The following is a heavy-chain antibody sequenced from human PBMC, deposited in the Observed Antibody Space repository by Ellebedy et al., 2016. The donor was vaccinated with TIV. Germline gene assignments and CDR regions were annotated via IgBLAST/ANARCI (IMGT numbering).Heavy chain of an antibody. CDR2: IYYSGST. D-gene: IGHD4-17*01. CDR3: ARYYGDYYNYYGMDV. Sequence: SETLSLXXTVSGGSISSYYWSWIRQPPGKGLEWIGYIYYSGSTNYNPSLKSRVTISVDTSKNQFSLKLSSVTAADTAVYYCARYYGDYYNYYGMDVWGQGTTVTVSS. V-gene: IGHV4-59*01. CDR1: GGSISSYY. J-gene: IGHJ6*02.